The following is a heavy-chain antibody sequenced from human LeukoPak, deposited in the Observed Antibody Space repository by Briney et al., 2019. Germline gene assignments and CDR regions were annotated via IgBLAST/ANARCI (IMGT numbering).Heavy chain of an antibody. V-gene: IGHV3-11*01. CDR2: ISSGSTI. J-gene: IGHJ4*02. Sequence: GGSLRLSCAASGFTFSDYYMSWIRQAPGKGLKWASYISSGSTIYYSDSVKGRFTISRDNAKNSLYLQMNSLRAEDTAIYYCAKDVDYGDYVVYWGQGTLVTVSS. D-gene: IGHD4-17*01. CDR1: GFTFSDYY. CDR3: AKDVDYGDYVVY.